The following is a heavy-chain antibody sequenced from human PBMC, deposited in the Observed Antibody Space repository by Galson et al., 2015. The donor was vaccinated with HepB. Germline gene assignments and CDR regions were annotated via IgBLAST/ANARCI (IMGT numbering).Heavy chain of an antibody. D-gene: IGHD6-19*01. CDR2: IYSDDTT. Sequence: SLRLSCAASGFTVSSDYMTWVRQVPGKGLEWVSVIYSDDTTDYADSVKGRFTISRDNSKNTLYLQMNSLRAEDTAIFYCARVAVAGIYLGYWGRGTLVTVSS. CDR1: GFTVSSDY. CDR3: ARVAVAGIYLGY. J-gene: IGHJ4*02. V-gene: IGHV3-66*02.